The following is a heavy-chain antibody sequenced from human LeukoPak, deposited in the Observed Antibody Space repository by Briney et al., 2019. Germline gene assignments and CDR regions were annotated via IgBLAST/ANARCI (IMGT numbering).Heavy chain of an antibody. V-gene: IGHV3-48*03. J-gene: IGHJ5*02. CDR2: ISSSGRSI. Sequence: GGSLRLSCAASGFTFSTYEMNWVRQAPGKGLEWVSYISSSGRSINYADSVRGRFTISRDNGKNSLYLQMNSLRAEDTAVYYCARVRYCSGGSCYGNWYDPWGQGTLVTVSS. CDR3: ARVRYCSGGSCYGNWYDP. D-gene: IGHD2-15*01. CDR1: GFTFSTYE.